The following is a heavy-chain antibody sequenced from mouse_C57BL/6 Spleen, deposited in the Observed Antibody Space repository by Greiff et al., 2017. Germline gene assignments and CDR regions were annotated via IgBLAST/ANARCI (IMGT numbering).Heavy chain of an antibody. CDR2: INPGSGGT. CDR3: ARGQFAY. CDR1: GYAFTNYL. J-gene: IGHJ3*01. V-gene: IGHV1-54*01. Sequence: QVQLKESGAELVRPGTSVKVSCKASGYAFTNYLIEWVKQRPGQGLEWIGVINPGSGGTNYNEKFKGKATLTADKSSSTAYMQLSSLTSEDSAVYFCARGQFAYWGQGTLVTVSA.